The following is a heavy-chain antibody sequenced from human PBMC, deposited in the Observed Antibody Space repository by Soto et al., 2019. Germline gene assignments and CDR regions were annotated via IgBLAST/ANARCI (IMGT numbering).Heavy chain of an antibody. D-gene: IGHD1-1*01. CDR1: GDSVSSNSAA. Sequence: SQTLSLTCAISGDSVSSNSAAWNWIRQSPSRGLEWLGGTYYRSEWYTDYAPSVRSRITINADTSKNKFSLQLNSVTPEDTAVYYCARGLGGITDYWGQGTRVTVSS. CDR2: TYYRSEWYT. CDR3: ARGLGGITDY. V-gene: IGHV6-1*01. J-gene: IGHJ4*02.